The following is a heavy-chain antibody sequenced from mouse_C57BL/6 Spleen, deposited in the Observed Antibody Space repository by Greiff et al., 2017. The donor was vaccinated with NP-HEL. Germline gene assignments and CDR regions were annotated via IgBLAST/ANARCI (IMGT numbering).Heavy chain of an antibody. CDR1: GYSITSGYY. CDR3: ARGLLRWGYCDY. Sequence: EVKLQESGPGLVKPSQSLSLTCSVTGYSITSGYYWNWIRQFPGNKLEWMGYISYDGSNNYNPSLKNRISITRDTSKNQFFLKWKSVTTEDTATYDCARGLLRWGYCDYWGQGTTLTVSS. CDR2: ISYDGSN. V-gene: IGHV3-6*01. J-gene: IGHJ2*01. D-gene: IGHD1-1*01.